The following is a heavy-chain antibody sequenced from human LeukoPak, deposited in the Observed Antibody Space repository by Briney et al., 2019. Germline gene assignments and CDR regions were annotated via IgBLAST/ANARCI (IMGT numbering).Heavy chain of an antibody. CDR1: GFIFSNYG. D-gene: IGHD6-13*01. CDR3: ARDMGRAWYGPPDY. Sequence: GRSLRLSCAASGFIFSNYGMHWVRQAPGKRLEWVAVIWNDGSETFHADSVKGRFRIARDNSKNTLYLQMNDLRAEDTAVYFCARDMGRAWYGPPDYWGQGTLVTVSS. V-gene: IGHV3-33*01. CDR2: IWNDGSET. J-gene: IGHJ4*02.